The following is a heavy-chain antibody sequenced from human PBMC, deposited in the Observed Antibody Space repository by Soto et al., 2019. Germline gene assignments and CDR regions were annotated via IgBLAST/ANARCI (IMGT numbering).Heavy chain of an antibody. J-gene: IGHJ6*02. D-gene: IGHD2-15*01. V-gene: IGHV4-31*03. CDR2: IYYSGST. CDR3: ARDGPGYCSGGSCPLSDGMDV. CDR1: GGSISSGGYY. Sequence: QVQLQESGPGLVKPSQTLSLTCTVSGGSISSGGYYWSWIRQHPGKGLEWIGYIYYSGSTYYNPSLKSRVTISVDTSKNQFSLKLSSVTAADTAVYYCARDGPGYCSGGSCPLSDGMDVWGQGTTVTVSS.